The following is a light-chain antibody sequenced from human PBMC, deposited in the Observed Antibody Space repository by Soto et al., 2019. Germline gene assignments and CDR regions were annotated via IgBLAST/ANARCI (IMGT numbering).Light chain of an antibody. V-gene: IGLV2-11*01. CDR1: SSDVGGYNY. CDR3: CSYAGSYTLV. CDR2: NVS. J-gene: IGLJ2*01. Sequence: QSALTQPRSVSGSPGQSVTISCTGTSSDVGGYNYVSWYQQHPGKAPKLMIYNVSERPSVVPDRFSGSKSGNTASLTISGLQAEDEADYYCCSYAGSYTLVFGGGTKLTVL.